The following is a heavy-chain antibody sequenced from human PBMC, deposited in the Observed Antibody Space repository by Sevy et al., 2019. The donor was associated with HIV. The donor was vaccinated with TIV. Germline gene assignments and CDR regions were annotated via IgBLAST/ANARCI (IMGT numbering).Heavy chain of an antibody. CDR2: ISDRSDTI. V-gene: IGHV3-48*01. Sequence: GGSLRLSCAASGFIFSNYYMTWVRQAPGKGLEWVSYISDRSDTISYTDSVKGRFTISRDNAKNALYLQMNSLKTEDTAVYYCTTDPRYCSGGSCYHFDYWGQGTLVTVSS. CDR3: TTDPRYCSGGSCYHFDY. CDR1: GFIFSNYY. J-gene: IGHJ4*02. D-gene: IGHD2-15*01.